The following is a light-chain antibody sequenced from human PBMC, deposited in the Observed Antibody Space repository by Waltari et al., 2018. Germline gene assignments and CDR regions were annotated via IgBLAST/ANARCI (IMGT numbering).Light chain of an antibody. CDR1: QDINIW. Sequence: ILMTQSPSTLSASLGDTVTISCRARQDINIWLAWYQQKPAKAPTLLIYRASTLESGVSSRFSGSGSGTDFTLSISSLQPEDFATYFCQQYQSYYSFGQGTKLEIK. V-gene: IGKV1-5*03. CDR2: RAS. CDR3: QQYQSYYS. J-gene: IGKJ2*01.